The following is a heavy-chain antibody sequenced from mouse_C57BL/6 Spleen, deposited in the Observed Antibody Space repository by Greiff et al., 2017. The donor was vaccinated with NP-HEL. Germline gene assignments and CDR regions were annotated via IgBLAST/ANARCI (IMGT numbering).Heavy chain of an antibody. CDR2: ISSGSSTI. Sequence: EVQLQESGGGLVKPGGSLKLSCAASGFTFSDYGMHWVRQAPEKGLEWVAYISSGSSTIYYADTVKGRFTISRDNAKNTLFLQMTSLRSEDTAMYYCARPSSTMVTTVAYWGQGTLVTVSA. J-gene: IGHJ3*01. CDR1: GFTFSDYG. V-gene: IGHV5-17*01. CDR3: ARPSSTMVTTVAY. D-gene: IGHD2-2*01.